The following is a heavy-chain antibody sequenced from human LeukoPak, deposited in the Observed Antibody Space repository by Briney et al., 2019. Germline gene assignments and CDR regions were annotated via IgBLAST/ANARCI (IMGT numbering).Heavy chain of an antibody. Sequence: SETLSLTCTVSGGSISNSSYYWAWIRQPPGKGLEWIGSIYYSGNPFYNPSLKSRVTILVDTSNNQFSLEVDSVTAADTAMYYCASQLDTTGYYTGFIDSWGQGAPVTVSS. CDR2: IYYSGNP. CDR3: ASQLDTTGYYTGFIDS. V-gene: IGHV4-39*01. J-gene: IGHJ4*02. CDR1: GGSISNSSYY. D-gene: IGHD3/OR15-3a*01.